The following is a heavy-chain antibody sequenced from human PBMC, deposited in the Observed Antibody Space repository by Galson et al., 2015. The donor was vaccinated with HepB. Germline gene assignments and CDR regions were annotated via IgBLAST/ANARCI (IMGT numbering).Heavy chain of an antibody. CDR2: IKYDGSEK. D-gene: IGHD2-21*02. CDR1: GFTYSNYW. Sequence: SLRLSCAVSGFTYSNYWMSWVRQALGRGLEWVANIKYDGSEKYYVRSVEGRFTVSRDNAQNSLYLHMSSLRAEDTAVYYCARGWDIEVTANFDYWGQGALVTVSS. CDR3: ARGWDIEVTANFDY. V-gene: IGHV3-7*03. J-gene: IGHJ4*02.